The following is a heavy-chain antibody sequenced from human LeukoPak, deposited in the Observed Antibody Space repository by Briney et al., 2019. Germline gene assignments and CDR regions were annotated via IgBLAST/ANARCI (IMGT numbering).Heavy chain of an antibody. CDR3: ARVLTAVAGLYYFDF. V-gene: IGHV4-4*07. CDR1: GGSISRHY. J-gene: IGHJ4*02. CDR2: IYSSGNT. Sequence: SETLSLTCTVSGGSISRHYWSWIRQPAGKGLEWMGRIYSSGNTNYNPSLNSRVTMSVDTSKNQFSLKLTSVTAADTAVYYCARVLTAVAGLYYFDFWGQGTLVTVSS. D-gene: IGHD6-19*01.